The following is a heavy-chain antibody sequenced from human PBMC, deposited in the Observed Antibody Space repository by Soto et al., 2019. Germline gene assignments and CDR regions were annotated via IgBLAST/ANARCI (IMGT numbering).Heavy chain of an antibody. Sequence: LRLSCAASGFTFSSYAMSWVRQAPGKGLEWVSAISGSGGSTYYADSVKGRFTISRDNSKNTLYLQMNSLRAEDTAVYYCAKDLERFLEWLLLDYWGQGTLVTVSS. V-gene: IGHV3-23*01. CDR2: ISGSGGST. D-gene: IGHD3-3*01. J-gene: IGHJ4*02. CDR1: GFTFSSYA. CDR3: AKDLERFLEWLLLDY.